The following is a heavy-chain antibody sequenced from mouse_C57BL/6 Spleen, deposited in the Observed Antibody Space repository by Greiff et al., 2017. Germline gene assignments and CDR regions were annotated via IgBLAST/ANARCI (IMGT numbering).Heavy chain of an antibody. D-gene: IGHD1-1*01. CDR2: IDPSDSYT. J-gene: IGHJ4*01. CDR1: GYTFTSYW. Sequence: QVQLQQPGAELVMPGASVKLSCKASGYTFTSYWMHWVKQRPGQGLEWIGEIDPSDSYTNYNQKFKGKSTLTVDKSSSTAYMQLSSLTSDDSAVYYCARGGSSYGAMDYWGQGTSVTVSS. V-gene: IGHV1-69*01. CDR3: ARGGSSYGAMDY.